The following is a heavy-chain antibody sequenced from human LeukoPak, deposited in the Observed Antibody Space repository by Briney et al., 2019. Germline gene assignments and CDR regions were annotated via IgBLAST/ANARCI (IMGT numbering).Heavy chain of an antibody. CDR1: GGSVSSGSYY. CDR2: IYYSGST. V-gene: IGHV4-61*01. D-gene: IGHD6-6*01. Sequence: SETLSLTCTVSGGSVSSGSYYWSWIRQPPGKGLEWIGYIYYSGSTNYNPSLESRVTISVDTSKNQFSLKLSSVTAADTAVYYCARGRGSSYVDYWGQGTLVTVSS. CDR3: ARGRGSSYVDY. J-gene: IGHJ4*02.